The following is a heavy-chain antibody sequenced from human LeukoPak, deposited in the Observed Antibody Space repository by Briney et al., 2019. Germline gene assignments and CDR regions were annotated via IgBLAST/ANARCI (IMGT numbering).Heavy chain of an antibody. CDR3: GAGGGILFDD. Sequence: SETLSLTCSVSGYFIRSGYYWGWIRQFPGKGLEWLGRISHSGSLYYNPSLKRRLTISLDTYKNQLSVKLSSVTAADTAVYYCGAGGGILFDDWGQGNLVTVTS. J-gene: IGHJ4*02. CDR2: ISHSGSL. V-gene: IGHV4-38-2*02. D-gene: IGHD3-16*01. CDR1: GYFIRSGYY.